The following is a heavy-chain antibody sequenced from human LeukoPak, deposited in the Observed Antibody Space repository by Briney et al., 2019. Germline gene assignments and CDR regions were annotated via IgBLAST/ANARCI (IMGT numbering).Heavy chain of an antibody. J-gene: IGHJ6*02. CDR2: ISGSGGST. CDR1: GFTFSSYA. Sequence: GGSLRLSCAASGFTFSSYAMSWVRQAPGKGLEWVSAISGSGGSTYYADSVKGRFTISRDNSKNTLYLQMNSLRAEDTAVYYCAKALVQLRFSDVLTYGMDVWGQGTTVTVSS. V-gene: IGHV3-23*01. CDR3: AKALVQLRFSDVLTYGMDV. D-gene: IGHD5-18*01.